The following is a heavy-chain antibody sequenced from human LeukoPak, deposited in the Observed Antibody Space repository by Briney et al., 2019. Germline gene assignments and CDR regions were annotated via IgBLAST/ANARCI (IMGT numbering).Heavy chain of an antibody. J-gene: IGHJ4*02. CDR1: GYTFTSYG. CDR2: ISAYNGNI. D-gene: IGHD6-6*01. CDR3: ARDTLPYSSSSSPPDY. V-gene: IGHV1-18*01. Sequence: ASVKVSCKASGYTFTSYGISWVRQAPGQGLEWMGWISAYNGNINYAQKLQGRVTMTTDTSTSTAYMELTSLRSDDTAVYYCARDTLPYSSSSSPPDYWGQGTLVTVSS.